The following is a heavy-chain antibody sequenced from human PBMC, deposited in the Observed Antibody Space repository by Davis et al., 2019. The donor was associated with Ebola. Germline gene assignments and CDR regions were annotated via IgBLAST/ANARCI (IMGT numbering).Heavy chain of an antibody. V-gene: IGHV3-33*01. CDR2: IWYDGSNK. CDR1: GFTFSSYG. J-gene: IGHJ6*02. CDR3: AREGVAAAGTFDYGMDV. Sequence: PGGSLRLSCAASGFTFSSYGMHWVRQAPGKGLEWVAVIWYDGSNKYYADSVKGRFTISRDNSKNTLYLQMNSLRAEGTAVYYCAREGVAAAGTFDYGMDVWGQGTTVTVSS. D-gene: IGHD6-13*01.